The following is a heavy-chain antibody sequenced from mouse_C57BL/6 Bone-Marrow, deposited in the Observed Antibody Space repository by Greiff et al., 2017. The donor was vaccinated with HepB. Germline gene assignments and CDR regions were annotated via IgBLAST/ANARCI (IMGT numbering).Heavy chain of an antibody. J-gene: IGHJ2*01. CDR2: INPSNGGT. D-gene: IGHD1-1*01. CDR1: GYTFTSYW. V-gene: IGHV1-53*01. CDR3: ARDGIITTVVASDY. Sequence: QVQLKESGTELVKPGASVKLSCKASGYTFTSYWMHWVKQRPGQGLEWIGNINPSNGGTNYNEKFKSKATLTVDKSSSTAYMQLSSLTSEDAADYYCARDGIITTVVASDYWGQGTTLTVSS.